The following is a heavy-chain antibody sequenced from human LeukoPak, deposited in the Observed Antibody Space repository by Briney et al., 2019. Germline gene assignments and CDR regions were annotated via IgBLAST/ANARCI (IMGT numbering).Heavy chain of an antibody. CDR1: GGSFSGYY. CDR2: INHSGST. V-gene: IGHV4-34*01. Sequence: SETLSLTCAVYGGSFSGYYWSWIRQPPGKGLEWIGEINHSGSTNYNPPLESRVTISVDTSKNQFSLKLSSVTAADTAVYYCARGPNYGGNSKDFDYWGQGTLVTVSS. CDR3: ARGPNYGGNSKDFDY. J-gene: IGHJ4*02. D-gene: IGHD4-23*01.